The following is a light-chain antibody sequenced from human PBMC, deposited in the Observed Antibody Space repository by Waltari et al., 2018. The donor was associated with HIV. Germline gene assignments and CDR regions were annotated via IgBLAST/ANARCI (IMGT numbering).Light chain of an antibody. CDR3: TKYTSTNVLIL. CDR1: MGDLTY. V-gene: IGLV2-14*03. Sequence: QSAPTQPASVSGSPGQSITISCNNMGDLTYVSWYQQYPGKAPKLLIYEISNRPSGISSRFSGSTSGDTASLTISGLQADDEADYFCTKYTSTNVLILFGGGTKVTVL. J-gene: IGLJ2*01. CDR2: EIS.